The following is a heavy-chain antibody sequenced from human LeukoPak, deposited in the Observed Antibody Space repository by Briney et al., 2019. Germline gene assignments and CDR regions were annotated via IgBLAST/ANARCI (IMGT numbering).Heavy chain of an antibody. CDR2: INPNSGGT. CDR3: ARDRDTIFGVVIPNDAFDI. Sequence: ASVKLSCKASGYTFSGYYMHWVRQAPGKGLEWMGWINPNSGGTNYAQKFKGRVTMTRDTSISTAYMELSRLRSDDTAVYYCARDRDTIFGVVIPNDAFDIWGQGTMVTVSS. J-gene: IGHJ3*02. D-gene: IGHD3-3*01. CDR1: GYTFSGYY. V-gene: IGHV1-2*02.